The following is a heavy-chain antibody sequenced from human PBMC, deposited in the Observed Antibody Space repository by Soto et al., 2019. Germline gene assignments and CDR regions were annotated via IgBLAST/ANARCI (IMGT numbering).Heavy chain of an antibody. D-gene: IGHD2-21*02. V-gene: IGHV4-30-4*01. CDR1: GDSFSSDDYY. CDR3: ARVAGVAYCGGDCYHFDY. CDR2: ISYRVDT. Sequence: SETLSLTCTVSGDSFSSDDYYWSWIRQPPGKGLEWIGYISYRVDTYYSPSLTSRVTMSIDTSKNQFSLNVSSVTAADTAVYYCARVAGVAYCGGDCYHFDYWGQGTLVTVSS. J-gene: IGHJ4*02.